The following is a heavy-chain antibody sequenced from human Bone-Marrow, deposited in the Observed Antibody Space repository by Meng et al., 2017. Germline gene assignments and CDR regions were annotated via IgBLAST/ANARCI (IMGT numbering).Heavy chain of an antibody. V-gene: IGHV4-4*02. CDR3: ARVDWSGGNPIYS. D-gene: IGHD3-10*01. J-gene: IGHJ4*02. CDR2: IFHTGNT. Sequence: QVECHDSGPGRVKPSGPLALTCAVSGGPIISINWWTWVRQPPGKGLEWIGEIFHTGNTNFHPSLKSRVTISVDKSKNQFSLKLNSVTAADTAVYYCARVDWSGGNPIYSWGQGTLVTVSS. CDR1: GGPIISINW.